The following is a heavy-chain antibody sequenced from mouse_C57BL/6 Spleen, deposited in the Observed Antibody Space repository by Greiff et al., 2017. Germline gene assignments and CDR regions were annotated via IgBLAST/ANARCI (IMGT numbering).Heavy chain of an antibody. V-gene: IGHV1-82*01. Sequence: VKLQESGPELVKPGASVKISCKASGYAFSSSWMNWVKQRPGKGLEWIGRIYPGDGDTNYNGKFKGKATLTADKSSSTAYMQLSSLTSEDSAVYFCANDDAPFDYWGQGTTLTVSS. D-gene: IGHD2-3*01. CDR3: ANDDAPFDY. CDR1: GYAFSSSW. J-gene: IGHJ2*01. CDR2: IYPGDGDT.